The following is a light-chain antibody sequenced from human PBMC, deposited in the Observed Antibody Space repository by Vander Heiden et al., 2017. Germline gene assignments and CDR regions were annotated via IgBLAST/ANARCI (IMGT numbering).Light chain of an antibody. CDR3: RQALQTPYT. CDR2: LGS. Sequence: DIVMTQSPLSLPVTPGEPASISCRSSPSLLHSNGYNYLDWYLQKPGQSPQLLIYLGSNRASGVPDRLSGSGSGTDFTLKISRVEAEDVGVYYCRQALQTPYTFGQGTKLEIK. V-gene: IGKV2-28*01. CDR1: PSLLHSNGYNY. J-gene: IGKJ2*01.